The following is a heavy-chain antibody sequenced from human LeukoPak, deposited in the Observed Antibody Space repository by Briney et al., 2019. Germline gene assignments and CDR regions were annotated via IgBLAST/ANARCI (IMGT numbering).Heavy chain of an antibody. CDR2: ISAYNGNT. Sequence: GASVKVSCKASGYTFTSYGISWVRQAPGQGLEWMGWISAYNGNTNYAQKLQGRVTMTTDTSTSTAYMVLRSLRSDDTAVYFCARAYSSTWYGDYWGQGTLVTVSS. D-gene: IGHD6-13*01. CDR3: ARAYSSTWYGDY. J-gene: IGHJ4*02. V-gene: IGHV1-18*01. CDR1: GYTFTSYG.